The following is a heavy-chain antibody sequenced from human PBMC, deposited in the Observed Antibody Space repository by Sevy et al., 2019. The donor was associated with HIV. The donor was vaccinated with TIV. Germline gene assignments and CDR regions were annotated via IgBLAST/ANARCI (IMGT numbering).Heavy chain of an antibody. CDR2: IYYSGST. CDR1: GGSISSSSYY. Sequence: SETLSLTCTVSGGSISSSSYYWGWIRQPPGKGLEWTGSIYYSGSTYYNPSLKSRVTISVDTSKNQFSLRLSSVTAADTAVYYCARPAGYCSSTSCFHNWFDPWGQGTLVTVSS. V-gene: IGHV4-39*01. D-gene: IGHD2-2*01. J-gene: IGHJ5*02. CDR3: ARPAGYCSSTSCFHNWFDP.